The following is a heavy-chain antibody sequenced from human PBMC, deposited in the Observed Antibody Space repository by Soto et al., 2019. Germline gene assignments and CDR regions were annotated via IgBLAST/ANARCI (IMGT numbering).Heavy chain of an antibody. CDR3: ARGERLGLDY. CDR2: ISYSGGS. D-gene: IGHD6-19*01. Sequence: QVQLQESGPGLLKPSETLSLTCTVSGASISSYYWSWIRQSPGKGLECIGYISYSGGSNSNPSLRCRVTISIATSNNQFSLKLISLTAEDTAVYYCARGERLGLDYWGQGTLVTVSS. V-gene: IGHV4-59*01. J-gene: IGHJ4*02. CDR1: GASISSYY.